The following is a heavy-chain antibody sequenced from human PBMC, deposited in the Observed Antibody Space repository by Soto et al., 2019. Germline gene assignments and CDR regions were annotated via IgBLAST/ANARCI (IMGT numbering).Heavy chain of an antibody. CDR1: GDSISSYF. Sequence: PXGTLSLTCTVSGDSISSYFWTVIRQPPGKGLEWIGYIYYRGSTNYDPSLKSRVNLSVDTSKNQFSLTLSSVTAADTAVYYCARMNQLAPKRNAFDIWGQGTMVTVPS. J-gene: IGHJ3*02. CDR3: ARMNQLAPKRNAFDI. D-gene: IGHD2-2*01. CDR2: IYYRGST. V-gene: IGHV4-59*01.